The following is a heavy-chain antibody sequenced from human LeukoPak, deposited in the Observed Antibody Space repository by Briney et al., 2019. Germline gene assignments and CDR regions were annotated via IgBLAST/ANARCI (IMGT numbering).Heavy chain of an antibody. Sequence: ASVKVSCKASGYTFTGYYIHWVRQAPGQGLEWMGRINPKSGDPNYAQKFQGRVTMTRDTSISTAYMDLSSLRSEDTAVYYCAREASGGYFDYWGQGTLVTVPS. CDR3: AREASGGYFDY. CDR2: INPKSGDP. CDR1: GYTFTGYY. J-gene: IGHJ4*02. V-gene: IGHV1-2*02. D-gene: IGHD4-23*01.